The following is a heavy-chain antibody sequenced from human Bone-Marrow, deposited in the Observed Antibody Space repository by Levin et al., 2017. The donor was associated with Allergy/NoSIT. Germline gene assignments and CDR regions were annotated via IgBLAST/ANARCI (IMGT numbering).Heavy chain of an antibody. CDR1: GFTFSIYE. V-gene: IGHV3-48*03. D-gene: IGHD3-10*01. CDR2: ISSSGNTI. Sequence: PGGSLRLSCAASGFTFSIYEMNWVRQAPGKGLEWVSYISSSGNTIYYADSVKGRFTLSRDNAKNSLSLQMNSLRAEDTAFYYCARGGWVRELLDAFDIWGQGTMVTVSS. J-gene: IGHJ3*02. CDR3: ARGGWVRELLDAFDI.